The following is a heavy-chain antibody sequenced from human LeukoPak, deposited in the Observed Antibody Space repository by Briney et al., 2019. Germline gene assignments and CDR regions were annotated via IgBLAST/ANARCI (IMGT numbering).Heavy chain of an antibody. V-gene: IGHV3-21*01. J-gene: IGHJ6*02. CDR3: ARGRYCSSTSCYGHYYYGMDV. D-gene: IGHD2-2*01. CDR2: ISSSSSYI. Sequence: GGSLRLSCAASGFTFSSYAMSWVRQAPGKGLEWVSSISSSSSYIYYVDSVKGRFTISRDNAKNSLYLQMYSLRAEDTAVYYCARGRYCSSTSCYGHYYYGMDVWGQGTTVTVSS. CDR1: GFTFSSYA.